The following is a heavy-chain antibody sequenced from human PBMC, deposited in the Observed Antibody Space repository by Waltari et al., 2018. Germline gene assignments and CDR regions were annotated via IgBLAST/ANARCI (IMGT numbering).Heavy chain of an antibody. J-gene: IGHJ6*03. V-gene: IGHV3-33*08. Sequence: LSCAGSGFGFSSFGIHWVRQAPGKGLEWVAIIWFDGSKIYYADSVKGRFTISRDNSRNTVYLQMNSLRPEDSGVYYCARCPDEYNYYYMEVWGRGTTVSVS. CDR1: GFGFSSFG. CDR3: ARCPDEYNYYYMEV. CDR2: IWFDGSKI.